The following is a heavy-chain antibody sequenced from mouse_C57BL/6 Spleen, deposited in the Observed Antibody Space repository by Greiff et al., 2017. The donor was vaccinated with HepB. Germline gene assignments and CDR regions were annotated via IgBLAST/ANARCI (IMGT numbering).Heavy chain of an antibody. CDR3: ARSGDGEAGFAY. J-gene: IGHJ3*01. D-gene: IGHD2-3*01. CDR1: GYAFSSYW. Sequence: QVQLKQSGAELVKPGASVKISCKASGYAFSSYWMNWVKQRPGKGLEWIGQIYPGDGDTNYNGKFKGKATLTADKSSSTAYMELSSLTSEDSAVYFCARSGDGEAGFAYWGQGTLVTVSA. CDR2: IYPGDGDT. V-gene: IGHV1-80*01.